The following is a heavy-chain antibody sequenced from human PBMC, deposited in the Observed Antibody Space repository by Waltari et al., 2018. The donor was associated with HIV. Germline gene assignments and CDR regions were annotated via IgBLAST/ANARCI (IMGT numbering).Heavy chain of an antibody. CDR3: ARGSGIAAAHWFDP. J-gene: IGHJ5*02. V-gene: IGHV1-2*02. Sequence: QVQLVQSGAEVKKPGASVKVSCKASGYTFTGYYMHWVRQAPGQGLEWMGWVNPNSGGTNYAQNVQGRVTMTRDTSISTAYMELSRLRSDDTAVYYCARGSGIAAAHWFDPWGQGTLVTVSS. CDR2: VNPNSGGT. CDR1: GYTFTGYY. D-gene: IGHD6-13*01.